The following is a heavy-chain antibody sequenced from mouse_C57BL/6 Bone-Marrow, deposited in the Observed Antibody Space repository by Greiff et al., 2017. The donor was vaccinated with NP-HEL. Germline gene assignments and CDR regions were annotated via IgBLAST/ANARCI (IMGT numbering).Heavy chain of an antibody. D-gene: IGHD1-1*01. CDR3: ARGNYYGSSPYFDY. Sequence: QVQLKESGAELVRPGASVKMSCKASGYTFTSYNMHWVKQTPRQGLEWIGAIYPGNGDTSYNQKFKGKATLTVDKSSSTAYMQLSSLTSEDSAVYFCARGNYYGSSPYFDYWGQGTTLTVSS. CDR2: IYPGNGDT. V-gene: IGHV1-12*01. CDR1: GYTFTSYN. J-gene: IGHJ2*01.